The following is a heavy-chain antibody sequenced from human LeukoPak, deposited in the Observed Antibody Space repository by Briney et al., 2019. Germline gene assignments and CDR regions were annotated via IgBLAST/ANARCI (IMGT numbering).Heavy chain of an antibody. Sequence: GGSLRLSCAASGFTFSSYAMSWVRQAPGKGLEWVSAISGSGGSTYYADSVKGRFTISRDNSKNTLYLQMNSLRAEDTAVYYCARGDYYDSSGYLVAWGQGTLVTVSS. D-gene: IGHD3-22*01. J-gene: IGHJ4*02. CDR2: ISGSGGST. CDR3: ARGDYYDSSGYLVA. CDR1: GFTFSSYA. V-gene: IGHV3-23*01.